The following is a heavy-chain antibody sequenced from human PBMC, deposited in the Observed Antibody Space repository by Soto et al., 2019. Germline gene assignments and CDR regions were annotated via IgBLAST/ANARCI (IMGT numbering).Heavy chain of an antibody. CDR3: ATGFLGLCTGGNCSVDS. J-gene: IGHJ4*02. CDR1: GFTFSRQA. D-gene: IGHD2-15*01. Sequence: QVQLVESGGGVVQPERSLRLSCAASGFTFSRQAMHWVRQAPGRGLEWVAVIWYHGVDKYYADSVKGRFTISRDNSKNTVYLQMKSLRGEDTAVFYCATGFLGLCTGGNCSVDSWGQGSLVTVSS. CDR2: IWYHGVDK. V-gene: IGHV3-33*01.